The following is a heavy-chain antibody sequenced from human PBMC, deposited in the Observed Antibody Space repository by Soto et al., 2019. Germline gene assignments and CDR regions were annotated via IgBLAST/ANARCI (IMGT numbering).Heavy chain of an antibody. CDR1: GGTFSSYA. CDR3: AREPEPRYYYDSSGLVHYFDY. Sequence: VASVKVSCKASGGTFSSYAISWVRQAPGQGLEWMGGIIPIFGTANYAQKFQGRVTITADESTSTAYMELRSLRSDDTAVYYCAREPEPRYYYDSSGLVHYFDYWGQGTLVTVSS. D-gene: IGHD3-22*01. J-gene: IGHJ4*02. V-gene: IGHV1-69*13. CDR2: IIPIFGTA.